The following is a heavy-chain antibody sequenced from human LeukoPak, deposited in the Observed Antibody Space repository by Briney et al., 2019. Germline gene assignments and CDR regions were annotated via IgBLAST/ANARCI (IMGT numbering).Heavy chain of an antibody. CDR3: AREGRQDYVYFDC. J-gene: IGHJ4*02. D-gene: IGHD4-17*01. V-gene: IGHV4-59*01. CDR1: GDSISSYY. Sequence: SETLSLTCTVSGDSISSYYGSWIRQPPGKGLEWMGYINYSGNTNYNPSLKSRVTISVDTSKNPFSLRLTSVTAADTAVYYCAREGRQDYVYFDCWGQGTLVTVSS. CDR2: INYSGNT.